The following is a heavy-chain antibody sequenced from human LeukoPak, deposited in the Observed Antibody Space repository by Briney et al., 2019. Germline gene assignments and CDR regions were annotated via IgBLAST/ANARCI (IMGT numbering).Heavy chain of an antibody. V-gene: IGHV4-39*07. CDR1: GVSISRGSNY. J-gene: IGHJ3*02. Sequence: SETLSLTCSVPGVSISRGSNYWRWIRQPPGKTLEWIGSIYSRGNTYYNPSLNSRVIILIDTPKHHFFLNLTSLTAAYTAVYYRTRPDGYGLVGIWGQGTMVTVSS. CDR2: IYSRGNT. CDR3: TRPDGYGLVGI. D-gene: IGHD3-10*01.